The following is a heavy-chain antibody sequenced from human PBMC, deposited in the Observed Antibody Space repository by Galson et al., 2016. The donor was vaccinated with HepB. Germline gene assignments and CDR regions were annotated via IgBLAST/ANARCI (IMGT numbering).Heavy chain of an antibody. CDR2: IKKDGSEK. Sequence: SLRLSCAASGFTFSSYWMSWVRQAPGKGLEWVANIKKDGSEKYYADSVKGRFTISRDNSKNTVSLLMSSLRADDTAIYYCAKVGFSDLDYWGQGTLVTVSS. V-gene: IGHV3-7*03. D-gene: IGHD1-26*01. CDR3: AKVGFSDLDY. J-gene: IGHJ4*02. CDR1: GFTFSSYW.